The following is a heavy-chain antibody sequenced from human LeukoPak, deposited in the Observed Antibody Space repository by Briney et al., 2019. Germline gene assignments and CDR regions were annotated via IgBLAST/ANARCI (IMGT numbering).Heavy chain of an antibody. CDR1: GYTFSNYA. J-gene: IGHJ4*02. D-gene: IGHD2-15*01. Sequence: GGSLRLSCAASGYTFSNYAMHWVRQAPGKGLEWVAVISYDGSNKYYADSVKGRFTISRDNSKNTLNLQMNSLRAEDTAVYYCASSPTLYCSGGTCYGGPFEYWGQGTLVTVSS. CDR3: ASSPTLYCSGGTCYGGPFEY. V-gene: IGHV3-30-3*01. CDR2: ISYDGSNK.